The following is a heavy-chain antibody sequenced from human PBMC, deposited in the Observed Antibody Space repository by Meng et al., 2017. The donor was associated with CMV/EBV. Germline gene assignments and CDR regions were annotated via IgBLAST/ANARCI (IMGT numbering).Heavy chain of an antibody. CDR2: INWNGGST. Sequence: GGSLRLSCAASGFTFDDYGMSWVRQAPGKGLEWVPGINWNGGSTGYADSVKGRFTISRDNAKNSLYLQMNSLRAEDTALYHCARDRGYYDSSGYYPVLDYYYGMDVWGQGTTVTVSS. V-gene: IGHV3-20*01. D-gene: IGHD3-22*01. CDR1: GFTFDDYG. J-gene: IGHJ6*02. CDR3: ARDRGYYDSSGYYPVLDYYYGMDV.